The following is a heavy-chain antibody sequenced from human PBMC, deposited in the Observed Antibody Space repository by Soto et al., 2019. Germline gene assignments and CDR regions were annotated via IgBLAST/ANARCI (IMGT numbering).Heavy chain of an antibody. D-gene: IGHD3-10*01. Sequence: SETLSLTCNVSGDSISSSSYYWGWIRQPPGKGLEWIGTISYSGSTSYNPSLKSRVTISVDTSKNQFSLKLRSVTAADTAVYYCARRAPLYGSGSSRFDPWGQGTLVTVSS. CDR1: GDSISSSSYY. V-gene: IGHV4-39*01. CDR3: ARRAPLYGSGSSRFDP. CDR2: ISYSGST. J-gene: IGHJ5*02.